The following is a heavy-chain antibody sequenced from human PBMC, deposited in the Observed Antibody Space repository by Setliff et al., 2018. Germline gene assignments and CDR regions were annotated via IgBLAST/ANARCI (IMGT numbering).Heavy chain of an antibody. D-gene: IGHD2-8*01. V-gene: IGHV1-18*01. Sequence: GASVKVSCKASGYTFTSYGISWVRQAPGRGLEWMAYINTYNGDTYYAQKFQGRVTMTTDTSTSTASMELRSLRPDDTAVYYCATLVRFCTRTACQKLAGDESWGQGTLVTVSS. CDR2: INTYNGDT. CDR3: ATLVRFCTRTACQKLAGDES. J-gene: IGHJ5*01. CDR1: GYTFTSYG.